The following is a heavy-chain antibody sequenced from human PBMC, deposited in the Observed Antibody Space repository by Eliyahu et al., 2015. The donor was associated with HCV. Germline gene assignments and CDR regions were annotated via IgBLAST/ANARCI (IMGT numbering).Heavy chain of an antibody. CDR2: IHYSGST. D-gene: IGHD6-25*01. CDR1: GGSIPTYY. J-gene: IGHJ5*02. V-gene: IGHV4-59*01. CDR3: ASGGGGIAATGTGGWFDP. Sequence: QVQLQESGPGLVKPSETLSLTCTVPGGSIPTYYWSWIRQPPGKGLEWXGYIHYSGSTNYNPSLKSRVTIALDTSKNQFSLNLTSVTAADTAMYYCASGGGGIAATGTGGWFDPWGQGTLVTVSS.